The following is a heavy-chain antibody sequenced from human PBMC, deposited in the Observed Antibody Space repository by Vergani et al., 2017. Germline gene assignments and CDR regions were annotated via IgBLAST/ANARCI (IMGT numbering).Heavy chain of an antibody. CDR2: SNAGKGKT. Sequence: AGAEGKKEGEEGKEGGKEGGKSKKSKAKEGGGKGRGKNTEMTGGSNAGKGKTKYSQKFKGRVTITRDTSASTAYMELSSLRSEDTAVYYCARAGDIVVVVAAIGRGWWFDPWGQGTLVTVSS. J-gene: IGHJ5*02. V-gene: IGHV1-3*01. D-gene: IGHD2-15*01. CDR1: GKSKKSKA. CDR3: ARAGDIVVVVAAIGRGWWFDP.